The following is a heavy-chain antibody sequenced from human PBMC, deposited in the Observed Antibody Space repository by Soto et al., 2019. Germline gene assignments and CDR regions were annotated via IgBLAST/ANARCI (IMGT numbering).Heavy chain of an antibody. CDR1: GGSISSGDYY. CDR2: ISYSGSA. J-gene: IGHJ6*02. V-gene: IGHV4-30-4*01. CDR3: ARDGWKMVRGVYISGAMDV. D-gene: IGHD3-10*01. Sequence: SKTLSLTCTVSGGSISSGDYYWSWIRHPPGKGLEWIGYISYSGSAYYNPSLKSRFTISIYTSKKQFSLNLRSVTAADTAVYYCARDGWKMVRGVYISGAMDVWGQGTTVTVSS.